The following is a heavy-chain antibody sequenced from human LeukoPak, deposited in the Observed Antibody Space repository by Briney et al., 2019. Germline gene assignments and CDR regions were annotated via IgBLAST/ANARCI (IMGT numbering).Heavy chain of an antibody. V-gene: IGHV3-48*01. Sequence: PGGSLRLSCAASGFTFSSYSMNWDRQAPGKGLEWVSYISSSSSTIYYADSVKGRFTISRDNAKNSLYLQMNSLRSEDTAVYYCAAAAGRYYYYYYYMDVWGKGTTVTVSS. CDR2: ISSSSSTI. CDR3: AAAAGRYYYYYYYMDV. CDR1: GFTFSSYS. J-gene: IGHJ6*03. D-gene: IGHD6-13*01.